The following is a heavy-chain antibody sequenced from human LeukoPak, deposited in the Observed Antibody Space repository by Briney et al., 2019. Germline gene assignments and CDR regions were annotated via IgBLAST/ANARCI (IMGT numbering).Heavy chain of an antibody. V-gene: IGHV3-7*01. CDR1: GFTFSSYW. CDR3: VREYFQQWLVRKGNWFDP. Sequence: GGSLRLSCAASGFTFSSYWMSWVRQAPGKGLEWVANTKQDGSEKYYVDSVKGRFTISRDNAKNSLYLQMNSLRAEDAAVYYCVREYFQQWLVRKGNWFDPWGQGTLVTVSS. D-gene: IGHD6-19*01. J-gene: IGHJ5*02. CDR2: TKQDGSEK.